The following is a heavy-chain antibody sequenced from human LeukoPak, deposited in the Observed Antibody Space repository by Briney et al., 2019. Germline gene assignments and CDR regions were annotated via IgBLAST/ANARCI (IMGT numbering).Heavy chain of an antibody. D-gene: IGHD2-2*01. J-gene: IGHJ4*02. CDR3: VRDRTKYCSSTSCPLDY. CDR2: INPYSGGT. Sequence: ASVKVSCKASGYSFTGYYMHWVRQAPGQGLEWMGWINPYSGGTNYAQKFQGRVTMTRDTSISTAYMELSRLRSDDTSVYYCVRDRTKYCSSTSCPLDYWGQGTLVTVSS. CDR1: GYSFTGYY. V-gene: IGHV1-2*02.